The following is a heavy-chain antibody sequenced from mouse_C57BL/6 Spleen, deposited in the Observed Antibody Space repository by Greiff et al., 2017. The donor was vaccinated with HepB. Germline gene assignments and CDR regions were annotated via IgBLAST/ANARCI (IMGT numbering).Heavy chain of an antibody. J-gene: IGHJ3*01. Sequence: VMLVESGPELVKPGASVKISCKASGYAFSSSWMNWVKQRPGKGLEWIGRIYPGDGDTNYNGKFKGKATLTADKSSSTAYMQLSSLTSEDSAVYFCARHYGSSPFAYWGLGTLVTVSA. CDR2: IYPGDGDT. CDR3: ARHYGSSPFAY. D-gene: IGHD1-1*01. V-gene: IGHV1-82*01. CDR1: GYAFSSSW.